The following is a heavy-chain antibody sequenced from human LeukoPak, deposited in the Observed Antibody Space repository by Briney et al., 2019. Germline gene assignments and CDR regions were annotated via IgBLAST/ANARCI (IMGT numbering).Heavy chain of an antibody. CDR3: ARRRYDSSGYYHYFDY. J-gene: IGHJ4*02. CDR1: GYSFTSYW. CDR2: IYPGDSDT. V-gene: IGHV5-51*01. Sequence: RGESLKISCKGSGYSFTSYWIGWVRQMPGKGLELMGIIYPGDSDTRYSPSFQGQVTISADKSISTAYLQWSSLKASDTAMYYCARRRYDSSGYYHYFDYWGQGTLVTVSS. D-gene: IGHD3-22*01.